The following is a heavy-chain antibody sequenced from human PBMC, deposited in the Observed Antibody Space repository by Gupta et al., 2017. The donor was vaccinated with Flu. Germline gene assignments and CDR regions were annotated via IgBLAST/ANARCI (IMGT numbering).Heavy chain of an antibody. D-gene: IGHD2-21*02. CDR1: GVSITSHY. J-gene: IGHJ4*02. Sequence: QVQLQESGPGLVKPSETLSLTCTVSGVSITSHYWTWIRQPPGKRLEFIGHFFYHEGPKYNPSLRSRTTLSLDTSKNQFSLNLNSVTAADTAVYYCARTSVGDHFNLWGQGTLVTVSS. V-gene: IGHV4-59*11. CDR2: FFYHEGP. CDR3: ARTSVGDHFNL.